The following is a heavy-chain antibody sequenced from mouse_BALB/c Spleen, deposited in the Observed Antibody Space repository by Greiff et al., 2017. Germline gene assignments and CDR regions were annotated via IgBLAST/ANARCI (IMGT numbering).Heavy chain of an antibody. Sequence: EVKLMESGGGLVKPGGSLKLSCAASGFTFSSYAMSWVRQSPEKRLEWVAEISSGGSYTYYPDTVTGRFTISRDNAKNTLYLEMSSLRSEDTAMYYCAREYGNYFDYWGQGTTLTVSS. CDR3: AREYGNYFDY. V-gene: IGHV5-9-4*01. D-gene: IGHD2-10*02. CDR1: GFTFSSYA. CDR2: ISSGGSYT. J-gene: IGHJ2*01.